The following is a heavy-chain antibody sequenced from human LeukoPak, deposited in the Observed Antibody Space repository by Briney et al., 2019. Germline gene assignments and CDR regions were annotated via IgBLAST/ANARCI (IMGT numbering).Heavy chain of an antibody. Sequence: PGGSLRLSCAASGFTFSSYAMSWVRQAPGKGLEWVSAISGSGGSAYYADSVKGRFTISRDNSKNTLYLQMNSLRAEDTAVYYCAKVFDGGAPRGGGDAFDIWGQGTMVTVSS. V-gene: IGHV3-23*01. D-gene: IGHD3-9*01. CDR1: GFTFSSYA. CDR2: ISGSGGSA. CDR3: AKVFDGGAPRGGGDAFDI. J-gene: IGHJ3*02.